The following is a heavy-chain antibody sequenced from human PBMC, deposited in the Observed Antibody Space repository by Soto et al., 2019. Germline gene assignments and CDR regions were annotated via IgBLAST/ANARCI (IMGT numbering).Heavy chain of an antibody. CDR1: GGSISMSSYS. CDR3: ATRQGGSYNWFDP. J-gene: IGHJ5*02. V-gene: IGHV4-39*01. D-gene: IGHD2-15*01. CDR2: LYYSGNT. Sequence: SETLSLTCTVSGGSISMSSYSWACIRQPPGKGLEWIGTLYYSGNTYYNPSLKSRVTISVDTSKNQFSLNLSSVTAADTAVYYCATRQGGSYNWFDPWGQGTLVTVSS.